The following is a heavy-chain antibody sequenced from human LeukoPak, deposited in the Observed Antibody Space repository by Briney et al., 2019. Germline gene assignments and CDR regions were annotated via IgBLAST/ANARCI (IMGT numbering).Heavy chain of an antibody. CDR3: ARDRGYYGSGSIDY. CDR2: IYYSGST. D-gene: IGHD3-10*01. V-gene: IGHV4-39*07. CDR1: GGSISSNSYF. J-gene: IGHJ4*02. Sequence: KPSETLSLTCTVSGGSISSNSYFWGWIRQPPGKGLEWIGSIYYSGSTYYNPSLKSRVTISVDTSKKQFSLRVSSVTAADTAVYYCARDRGYYGSGSIDYWGQGTLVTVSS.